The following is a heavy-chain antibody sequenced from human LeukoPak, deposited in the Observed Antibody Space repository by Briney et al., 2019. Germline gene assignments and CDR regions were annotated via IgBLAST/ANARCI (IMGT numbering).Heavy chain of an antibody. CDR2: IYYSGST. D-gene: IGHD3/OR15-3a*01. Sequence: SETLSLTCTVSGGSISSSSYYWGWIRQPPGKGLEWIGSIYYSGSTYYNPSLKSRVTISVDTSKNQFSLKLSSVTAADTAVYYCARGLDWYYFDYWGQGTLVTVSS. CDR3: ARGLDWYYFDY. V-gene: IGHV4-39*01. J-gene: IGHJ4*02. CDR1: GGSISSSSYY.